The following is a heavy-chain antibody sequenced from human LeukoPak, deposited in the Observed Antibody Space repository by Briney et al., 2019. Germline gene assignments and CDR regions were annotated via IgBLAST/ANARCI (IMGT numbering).Heavy chain of an antibody. CDR2: ISGSGGII. D-gene: IGHD5-24*01. J-gene: IGHJ3*02. CDR3: AKDPMAAITPDALDI. V-gene: IGHV3-23*01. CDR1: GFTFSGYA. Sequence: PGGPLRLSCAASGFTFSGYAMTWVRQAPGKGLEWVSTISGSGGIIHYADSVRGRFTISRDNSRNTVFLQMNSLRVEDTAVYYCAKDPMAAITPDALDIWGQGTMVTVSS.